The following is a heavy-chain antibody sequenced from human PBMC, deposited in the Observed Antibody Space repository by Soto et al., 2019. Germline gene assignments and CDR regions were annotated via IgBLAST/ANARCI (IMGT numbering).Heavy chain of an antibody. D-gene: IGHD3-3*01. J-gene: IGHJ4*02. V-gene: IGHV3-30*03. CDR1: GFTFSSYG. CDR3: ATYDFWSCYQFDY. CDR2: ISYDGSNK. Sequence: PVGSLRLSCAASGFTFSSYGMHWVRQAPGKGLEWVAVISYDGSNKYYADSVKGRFTISRDNSKNTLYLQMNSLRAEDTAVYYCATYDFWSCYQFDYWGQGTLVTVSS.